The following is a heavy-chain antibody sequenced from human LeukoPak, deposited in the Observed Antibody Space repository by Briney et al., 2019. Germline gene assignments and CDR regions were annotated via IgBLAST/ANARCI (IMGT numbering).Heavy chain of an antibody. D-gene: IGHD6-13*01. CDR2: ISAYNGNT. J-gene: IGHJ5*02. CDR1: GYTFTSYG. CDR3: ALEQQVSSWFDP. Sequence: ASVKVSCKASGYTFTSYGISWVRQAPGQGLEWMGWISAYNGNTNYAQKLQGRVTMTTDTSTSTAYMELRSLRSDDTAAYYCALEQQVSSWFDPWGQGTLVTVSS. V-gene: IGHV1-18*01.